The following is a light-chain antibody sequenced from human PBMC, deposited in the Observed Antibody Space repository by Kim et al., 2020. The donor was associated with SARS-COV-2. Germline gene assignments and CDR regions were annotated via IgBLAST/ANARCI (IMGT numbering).Light chain of an antibody. CDR1: QSVSSSY. V-gene: IGKV3-20*01. CDR3: QQYKT. CDR2: GAS. Sequence: EIVLTQSPGTLSLSPGVRATLSCRASQSVSSSYLAWYQQKPGQAPRLLIYGASSRATGIPDRFSGSGSGTDFTLTISRLEPEDFAVYYCQQYKTFGQGTKLDIK. J-gene: IGKJ1*01.